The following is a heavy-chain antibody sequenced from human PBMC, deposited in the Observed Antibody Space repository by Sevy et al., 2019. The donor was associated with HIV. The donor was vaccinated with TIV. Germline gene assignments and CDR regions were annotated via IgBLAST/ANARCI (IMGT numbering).Heavy chain of an antibody. CDR2: ISNDGSNK. Sequence: GGSLRLSCAASRFTFSISAMHWVRQAPGKGLEWVAFISNDGSNKYYADSVEGRFTISRDNSKNTLFLQMNSLGPGDTAVYYCAAPGNGRGGPFDFWGQGTLVTVSS. V-gene: IGHV3-30*03. CDR1: RFTFSISA. CDR3: AAPGNGRGGPFDF. J-gene: IGHJ4*02. D-gene: IGHD1-1*01.